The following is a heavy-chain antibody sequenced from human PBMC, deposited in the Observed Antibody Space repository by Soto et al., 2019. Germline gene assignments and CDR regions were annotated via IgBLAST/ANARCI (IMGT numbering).Heavy chain of an antibody. CDR3: ARSTYYYDSSGYGFYYFDY. D-gene: IGHD3-22*01. CDR1: GFSLSTSEMC. Sequence: SGPTPVNPTQTLTLTCTFSGFSLSTSEMCVSWIRQPPGKALEWLARIDWDDDKYYSTSLKTRLTISKDTSKNQVVLTMTNMDPVDTATYYCARSTYYYDSSGYGFYYFDYWGQGTLVTVSS. CDR2: IDWDDDK. J-gene: IGHJ4*02. V-gene: IGHV2-70*11.